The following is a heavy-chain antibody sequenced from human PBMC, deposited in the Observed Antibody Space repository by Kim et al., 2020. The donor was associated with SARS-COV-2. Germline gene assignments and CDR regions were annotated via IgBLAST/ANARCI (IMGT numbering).Heavy chain of an antibody. V-gene: IGHV3-30*02. D-gene: IGHD2-15*01. CDR3: AKDTLVASIDY. J-gene: IGHJ4*02. Sequence: YYADSVRGRFTISRDNSNNTLYLHMNSLRSDDTAVYYCAKDTLVASIDYWGQGTAVIVSS.